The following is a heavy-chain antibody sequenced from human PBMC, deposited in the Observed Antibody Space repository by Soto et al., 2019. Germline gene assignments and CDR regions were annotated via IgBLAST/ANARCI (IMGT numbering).Heavy chain of an antibody. CDR1: GFTFSDYY. Sequence: PGGSLRLSCAASGFTFSDYYMSWICQAPGKGLEWVSYISSSGSTIYYADSVKGRFTISRDNAKNSLYLQMNSLRAEDTAVYYCARGYQLPYYYYGMDVWGQGTTVTVSS. D-gene: IGHD2-2*01. CDR3: ARGYQLPYYYYGMDV. V-gene: IGHV3-11*01. CDR2: ISSSGSTI. J-gene: IGHJ6*02.